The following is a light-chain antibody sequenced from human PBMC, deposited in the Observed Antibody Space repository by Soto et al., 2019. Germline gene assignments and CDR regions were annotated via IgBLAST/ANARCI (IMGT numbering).Light chain of an antibody. V-gene: IGLV1-40*01. CDR3: QSYDSSLSSCI. Sequence: QSVLTQPPSVSGAPGQRVTISCTGSSSNIGTGYDVQWYQQLPGTAPKLLIYYNNNRPSGVPDRFSASKSGTSASLAITGLQAEDEADYYCQSYDSSLSSCIFGGGTKVTVL. CDR2: YNN. J-gene: IGLJ2*01. CDR1: SSNIGTGYD.